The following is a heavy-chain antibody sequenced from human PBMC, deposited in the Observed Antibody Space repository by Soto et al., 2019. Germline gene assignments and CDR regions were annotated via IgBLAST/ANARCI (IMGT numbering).Heavy chain of an antibody. Sequence: SETLSLTCTVSGGSVSSGSYYWGWIRQPPGKGLEWIGNIYNSGSTSYNPSLRSRVTISIDTSENQFSLKLTSVSAADTAVYYCARRPIMITLGGVIDYYFDFWGQGSLVTVSS. J-gene: IGHJ4*02. CDR2: IYNSGST. D-gene: IGHD3-16*02. CDR3: ARRPIMITLGGVIDYYFDF. CDR1: GGSVSSGSYY. V-gene: IGHV4-39*01.